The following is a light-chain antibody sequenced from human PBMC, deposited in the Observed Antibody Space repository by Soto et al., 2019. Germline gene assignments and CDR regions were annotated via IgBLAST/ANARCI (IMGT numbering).Light chain of an antibody. J-gene: IGKJ1*01. CDR3: HPYGSSRT. CDR2: GAS. CDR1: QSVTSSH. Sequence: EIVLTQSPGTLSLSPGERATLSCRASQSVTSSHLAWYQQKPGQAPRLLIFGASYRATGIPDRFSGSGSGTDFTLTINRLEPEDFAVYYCHPYGSSRTFGQGTKVDIK. V-gene: IGKV3-20*01.